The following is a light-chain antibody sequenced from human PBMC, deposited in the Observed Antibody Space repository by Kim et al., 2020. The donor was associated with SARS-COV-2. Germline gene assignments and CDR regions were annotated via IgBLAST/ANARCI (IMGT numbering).Light chain of an antibody. J-gene: IGLJ3*02. Sequence: SYELTQPPSVSVSPGQTASITCSGDKLGDKYACWYQQKPGQSPVLVIYQDSKRPSGIPERFSGSNSGNTATLTISGTQAMDEADYYCQAWDSSTWVCGG. CDR2: QDS. CDR3: QAWDSSTWV. V-gene: IGLV3-1*01. CDR1: KLGDKY.